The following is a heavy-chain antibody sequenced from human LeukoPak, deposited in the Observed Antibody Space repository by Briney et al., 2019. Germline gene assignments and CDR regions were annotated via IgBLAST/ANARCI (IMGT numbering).Heavy chain of an antibody. CDR2: ISSSSSYT. Sequence: PGGSLRLSCAASGFTFSDYYMSWIRQAPGKGLEWVSYISSSSSYTDYADSVKGRFTISRDNAKNSLNLQMDSLRAEDTAIYYCAKLFKAYSSTWIDYWGQGNLVTVSS. CDR3: AKLFKAYSSTWIDY. V-gene: IGHV3-11*03. CDR1: GFTFSDYY. J-gene: IGHJ4*02. D-gene: IGHD6-13*01.